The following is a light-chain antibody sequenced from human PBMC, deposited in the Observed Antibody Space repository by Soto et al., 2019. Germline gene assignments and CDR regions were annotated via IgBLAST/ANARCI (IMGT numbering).Light chain of an antibody. CDR2: DAS. CDR3: QQYNNWPSYT. J-gene: IGKJ2*01. V-gene: IGKV3-11*01. CDR1: QSVSIY. Sequence: EIVLTQSPGTLSLSPGDRATLSCRASQSVSIYLAWYQQKPGQAPRLLIYDASNRVTGIPARFSGSGSGTDFTLTISSLQSEDFAVYYCQQYNNWPSYTFGQGTKLEIK.